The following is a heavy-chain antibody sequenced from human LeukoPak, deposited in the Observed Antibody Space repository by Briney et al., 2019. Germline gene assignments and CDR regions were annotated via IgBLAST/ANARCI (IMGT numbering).Heavy chain of an antibody. J-gene: IGHJ6*03. D-gene: IGHD5-12*01. CDR2: IYYSGST. CDR1: GASISSGDYY. V-gene: IGHV4-30-4*08. Sequence: PSETLSLTCTVSGASISSGDYYWSWIRQPPGKGLEWIGYIYYSGSTYYNPSLESRVIISIDTSKNQFSLKLSSVTAADTALYYCAKSLPGGGDDLPDHSYYYMDVWGKGTTVIVSS. CDR3: AKSLPGGGDDLPDHSYYYMDV.